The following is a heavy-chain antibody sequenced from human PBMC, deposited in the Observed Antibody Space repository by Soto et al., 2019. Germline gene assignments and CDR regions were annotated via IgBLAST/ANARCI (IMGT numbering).Heavy chain of an antibody. V-gene: IGHV3-33*01. CDR1: GFTFSSYG. CDR3: ARANSSGWPWDFDY. D-gene: IGHD6-19*01. J-gene: IGHJ4*02. CDR2: IWYDGSNQ. Sequence: QVQLVESGGGVVHPGRSLRLSCAASGFTFSSYGMHWVRQAPGKGLEWVAVIWYDGSNQYYADSVKGRFTISRDNSKNTLYLQMNSLSAEDTAVYYCARANSSGWPWDFDYWGQGTLVTVSS.